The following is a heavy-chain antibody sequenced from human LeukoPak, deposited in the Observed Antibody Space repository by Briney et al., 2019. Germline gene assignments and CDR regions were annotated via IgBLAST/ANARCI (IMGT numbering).Heavy chain of an antibody. D-gene: IGHD1-26*01. J-gene: IGHJ3*02. CDR2: IYYSGST. V-gene: IGHV4-39*01. Sequence: SETLSLTCTVSGGSISSSSYYWGWIRQPPGKGLEWIGSIYYSGSTYYNPSLKSRVTISVDTSKNQFSLKLSSVTAADTAVYYCARIDATHDAFDIWGQGTMVTVSS. CDR3: ARIDATHDAFDI. CDR1: GGSISSSSYY.